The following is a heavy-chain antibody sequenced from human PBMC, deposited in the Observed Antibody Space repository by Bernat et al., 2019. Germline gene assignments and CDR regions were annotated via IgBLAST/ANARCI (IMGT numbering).Heavy chain of an antibody. CDR3: ARADYGDYGGHFDY. D-gene: IGHD4-17*01. V-gene: IGHV3-64D*06. Sequence: EVQLVESGGGLVQPGGSLRLSCSASGFTFSSYAMHWVRQAPGKGLEYVSAISSNGGSTYYADSVKGRFTIARDNSKNTLYLQMSSLRAADTAVYYCARADYGDYGGHFDYWGQGTLVTVSS. CDR2: ISSNGGST. J-gene: IGHJ4*02. CDR1: GFTFSSYA.